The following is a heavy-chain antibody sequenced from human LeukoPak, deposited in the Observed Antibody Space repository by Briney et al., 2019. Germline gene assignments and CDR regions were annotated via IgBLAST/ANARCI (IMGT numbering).Heavy chain of an antibody. J-gene: IGHJ6*02. CDR2: LNQDGSEK. CDR1: GFTFSSYA. Sequence: GGSLRLSCAASGFTFSSYAMTWVRQAPGKGLEWVANLNQDGSEKYHVDSVKGRFTISRDNAKNSLYLQMNSLRAEDTAVYYCARGTGRGMGVWGQGATVTVSS. D-gene: IGHD1-1*01. V-gene: IGHV3-7*05. CDR3: ARGTGRGMGV.